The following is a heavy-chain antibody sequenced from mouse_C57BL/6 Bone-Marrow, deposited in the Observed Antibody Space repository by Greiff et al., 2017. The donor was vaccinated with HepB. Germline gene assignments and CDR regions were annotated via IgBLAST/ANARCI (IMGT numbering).Heavy chain of an antibody. D-gene: IGHD1-1*01. J-gene: IGHJ2*01. V-gene: IGHV1-4*01. CDR1: GYTFTSYT. Sequence: VQLQESGAELARPGASVKMSCKASGYTFTSYTMHWVKQRPGQGLEWIGYINPSSGYTKYNQKFKDKATLTADKSSSTAYMQLSSLTSEDSAVYYCASLITTEFDYWGQGTTLTVSS. CDR2: INPSSGYT. CDR3: ASLITTEFDY.